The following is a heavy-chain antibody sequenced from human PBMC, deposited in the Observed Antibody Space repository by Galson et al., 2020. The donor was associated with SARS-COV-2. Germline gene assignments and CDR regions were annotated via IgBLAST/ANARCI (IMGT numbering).Heavy chain of an antibody. CDR2: ISYEGSIK. J-gene: IGHJ4*02. Sequence: GESLKISCAASGFTFSNYGMHWVRQAPGKGLEWVALISYEGSIKNYADSVKGRFTISRDNSRNTLYLQMNSLRVEDTAVYYCTAGAPAASSSFSLWGQGTLVTVSS. CDR3: TAGAPAASSSFSL. D-gene: IGHD2-2*01. CDR1: GFTFSNYG. V-gene: IGHV3-30*03.